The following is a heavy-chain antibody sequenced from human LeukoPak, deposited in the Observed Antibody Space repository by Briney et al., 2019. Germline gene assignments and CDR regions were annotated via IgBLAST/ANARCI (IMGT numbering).Heavy chain of an antibody. CDR2: ISGSGGTT. CDR3: AKDEDYYDSSGYYSPY. CDR1: GFTFSSYA. J-gene: IGHJ4*02. D-gene: IGHD3-22*01. Sequence: GGSLRLSCAASGFTFSSYAMSWVRQAPGKGLEWVSAISGSGGTTYYADSVKGRFTISRDNSKNPLYLQMNSLRAEDTAVYYCAKDEDYYDSSGYYSPYWGQGTLVTVSS. V-gene: IGHV3-23*01.